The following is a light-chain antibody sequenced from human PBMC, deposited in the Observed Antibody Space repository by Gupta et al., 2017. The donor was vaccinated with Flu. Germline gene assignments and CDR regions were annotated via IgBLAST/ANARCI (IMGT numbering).Light chain of an antibody. CDR1: SSNIGNNY. Sequence: QSVLMQPPSVSTAPGHKVTLSCHGSSSNIGNNYVSWYQQLPGTTPKLLIYDNNKRPSGIPDRFSSSKSGTSATLGITGLQTGDEADYYCGTWDSRLSAAVFGGGTQLTVL. CDR2: DNN. J-gene: IGLJ7*01. CDR3: GTWDSRLSAAV. V-gene: IGLV1-51*01.